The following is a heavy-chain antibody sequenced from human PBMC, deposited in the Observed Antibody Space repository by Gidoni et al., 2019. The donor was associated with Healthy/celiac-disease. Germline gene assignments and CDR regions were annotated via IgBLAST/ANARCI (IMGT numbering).Heavy chain of an antibody. V-gene: IGHV3-33*01. CDR3: ARTDEIGTDIVGAFDI. CDR2: IWYDGSNK. J-gene: IGHJ3*02. D-gene: IGHD5-12*01. CDR1: GFTFSSYG. Sequence: QVQLVESGGGVVQPGRSLRLSCAASGFTFSSYGMHWVRQAPGKGLEWVAVIWYDGSNKYYADSVKGRFTISRDNSKNTLYLQMNSLRAEDTAVYYCARTDEIGTDIVGAFDIWGQGTMVTVSS.